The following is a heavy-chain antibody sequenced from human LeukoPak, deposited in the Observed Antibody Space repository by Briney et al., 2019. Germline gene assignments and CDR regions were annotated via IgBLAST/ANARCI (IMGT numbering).Heavy chain of an antibody. CDR3: AKVLYTSRYTCGFDY. J-gene: IGHJ4*02. CDR2: VSRGGSST. D-gene: IGHD6-13*01. Sequence: SLTLTCVASGFTFSNYAMNWVCQPPGKGMEWVSGVSRGGSSTSHANSVKGRLTTSRDNSTNMLYPQMISLMAEATAVYYYAKVLYTSRYTCGFDYWGQGTLDTVSS. CDR1: GFTFSNYA. V-gene: IGHV3-23*01.